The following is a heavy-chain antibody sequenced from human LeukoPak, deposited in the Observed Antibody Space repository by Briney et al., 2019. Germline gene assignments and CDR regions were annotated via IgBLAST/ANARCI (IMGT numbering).Heavy chain of an antibody. V-gene: IGHV3-64D*06. CDR2: ISSNGGDS. CDR1: GFTFSSNS. D-gene: IGHD2-15*01. CDR3: VREGRYCGGGSCF. Sequence: PGGSLSLSCSASGFTFSSNSMHWVRQVREKGLEYVAAISSNGGDSYYADSVKGRFTISRDNSKNTLYLQMSSLRVEDTALYYCVREGRYCGGGSCFWGQGTLVTVSS. J-gene: IGHJ4*02.